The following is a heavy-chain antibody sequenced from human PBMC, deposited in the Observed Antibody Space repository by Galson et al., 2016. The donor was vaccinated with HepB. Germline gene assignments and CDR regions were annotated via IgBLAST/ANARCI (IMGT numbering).Heavy chain of an antibody. Sequence: SETLSLTCTVSGGSVSSGSYYRSWLRQPPGKGLEWIGFIYYSGSTNYTPSLKSRVIISVDTSKNQFSLKLSSVTAADTAVYYCARGWFGEFSRNNWFNPWGQGTLVTVSS. V-gene: IGHV4-61*01. CDR1: GGSVSSGSYY. J-gene: IGHJ5*02. D-gene: IGHD3-10*01. CDR2: IYYSGST. CDR3: ARGWFGEFSRNNWFNP.